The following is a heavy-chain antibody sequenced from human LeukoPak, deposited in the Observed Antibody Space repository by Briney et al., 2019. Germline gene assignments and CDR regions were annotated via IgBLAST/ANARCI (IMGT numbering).Heavy chain of an antibody. CDR1: GFTFSNYH. V-gene: IGHV3-7*01. J-gene: IGHJ4*02. Sequence: GGSLRLSCVASGFTFSNYHMSWVRHAPGKGLEWLTKIQGDGSETYYVDAVKGRVTISRDNAKNSLYLQLNSLRVEDTAVYCCARGGYARFDDWGEGTLVTV. D-gene: IGHD5-12*01. CDR3: ARGGYARFDD. CDR2: IQGDGSET.